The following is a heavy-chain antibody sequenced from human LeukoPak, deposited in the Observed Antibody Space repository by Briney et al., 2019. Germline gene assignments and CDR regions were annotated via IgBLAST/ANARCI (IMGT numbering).Heavy chain of an antibody. D-gene: IGHD2-2*01. J-gene: IGHJ4*02. CDR2: IWYDGTNK. CDR1: GXTFSHFA. V-gene: IGHV3-33*08. CDR3: AREYCSSSRCYLIEKRVDFDF. Sequence: GGSLRLSCEASGXTFSHFAMHWVRQAPGKGLEWVAAIWYDGTNKYYADSVKGRFTISRDNAKDSLYLRMNSLRAEDTAVYYCAREYCSSSRCYLIEKRVDFDFWGLGTLVTVSS.